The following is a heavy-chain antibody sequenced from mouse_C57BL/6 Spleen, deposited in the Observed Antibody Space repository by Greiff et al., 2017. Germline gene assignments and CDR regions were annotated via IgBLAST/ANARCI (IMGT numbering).Heavy chain of an antibody. J-gene: IGHJ3*01. V-gene: IGHV1-26*01. CDR1: GYTFTDYY. D-gene: IGHD2-4*01. CDR2: INPNNGGT. CDR3: ARDYEGFAY. Sequence: VQPQQSGPELVKPGASVKISCKASGYTFTDYYMNWVKQSHGKSLEWLGDINPNNGGTSYNQKFKGKATLTVDKSSSTAYMELRSLTSVDSAVYYCARDYEGFAYWGQGTLVTVSA.